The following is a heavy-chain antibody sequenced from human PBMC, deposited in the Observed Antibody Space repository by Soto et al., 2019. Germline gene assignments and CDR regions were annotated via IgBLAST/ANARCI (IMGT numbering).Heavy chain of an antibody. CDR3: ARVERGTRTTVVDSFDL. V-gene: IGHV4-34*01. D-gene: IGHD1-1*01. Sequence: QMQLQQWGAGLLKPSETLSLTCAVYGGPFNDYYWSWIRQPPGAGLEWIGEINHRGSTHDNPSLKRRVTLSVDTSKSQFSLKLSSVTAADTAVYYCARVERGTRTTVVDSFDLWGQGTMVTVS. CDR2: INHRGST. CDR1: GGPFNDYY. J-gene: IGHJ3*01.